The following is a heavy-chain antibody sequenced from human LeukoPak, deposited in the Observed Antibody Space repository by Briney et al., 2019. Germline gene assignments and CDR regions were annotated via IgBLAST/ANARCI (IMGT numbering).Heavy chain of an antibody. CDR3: ARGGRHGMDV. V-gene: IGHV1-18*01. J-gene: IGHJ6*02. Sequence: ASLKVSCKASGDSLTRYGFSWVRRAPGQGLEWMGWVSAYAGSTNYAQKSRGRVTMTTDAPKNTVYIELRRVRFDDTAVYYCARGGRHGMDVWGQGTTVTVSS. CDR2: VSAYAGST. D-gene: IGHD3-10*01. CDR1: GDSLTRYG.